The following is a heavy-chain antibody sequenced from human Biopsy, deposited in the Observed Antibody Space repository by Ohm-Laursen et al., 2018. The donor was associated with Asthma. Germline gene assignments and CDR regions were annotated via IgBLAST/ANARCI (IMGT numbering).Heavy chain of an antibody. CDR1: GFTFMTYG. CDR3: AGQYGGNSPPLE. D-gene: IGHD4-23*01. V-gene: IGHV3-30*02. J-gene: IGHJ4*02. CDR2: VGSDESYT. Sequence: SLRLSCSASGFTFMTYGMHWVRQVPGKGLEWVATVGSDESYTDHADSVKGRFTISRDNSKNTLHLQMNSLRAEDTAVYYCAGQYGGNSPPLEWGQGTLVTVSS.